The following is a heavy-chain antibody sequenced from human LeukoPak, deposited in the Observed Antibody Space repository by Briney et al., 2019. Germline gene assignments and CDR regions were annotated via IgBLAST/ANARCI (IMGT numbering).Heavy chain of an antibody. D-gene: IGHD3-10*01. CDR3: ATSYSYGSGSYPPSFDY. CDR2: FDPEDGET. V-gene: IGHV1-24*01. CDR1: GYTLTELS. Sequence: ASVKVSCKVSGYTLTELSMHWVRQAPGKGLEWMGGFDPEDGETIYAQKFQGRVTMTEDTSTDTAYMELSSLRSEGTAVYYCATSYSYGSGSYPPSFDYWGQGTLVTVSS. J-gene: IGHJ4*02.